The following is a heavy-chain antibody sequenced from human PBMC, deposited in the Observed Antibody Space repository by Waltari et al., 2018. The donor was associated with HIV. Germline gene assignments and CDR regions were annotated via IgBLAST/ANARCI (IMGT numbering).Heavy chain of an antibody. Sequence: CAASGFTFSSYEMNWVRQAPGKGLEWVSYISSSGSTIYYADSVKGRFTISRDNAKNSLYLQMNSLRAEDTAVYYCARECDSSGSNAFDIWGQGTMVTVSS. D-gene: IGHD3-22*01. V-gene: IGHV3-48*03. J-gene: IGHJ3*02. CDR3: ARECDSSGSNAFDI. CDR1: GFTFSSYE. CDR2: ISSSGSTI.